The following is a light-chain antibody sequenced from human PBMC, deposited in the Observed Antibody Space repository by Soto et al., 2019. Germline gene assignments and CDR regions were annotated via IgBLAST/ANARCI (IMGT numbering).Light chain of an antibody. CDR2: DVS. CDR3: CSYAGSYTLYV. V-gene: IGLV2-11*01. Sequence: QSALTQPRSVSGSPGQSVTLSCTGASSDVGTYNYVSWYQQHPGKAPKLMIYDVSKRPSGVPDRFSGSKSGNTASLTISGLQAEDEADYYCCSYAGSYTLYVFGTGTKVTVL. CDR1: SSDVGTYNY. J-gene: IGLJ1*01.